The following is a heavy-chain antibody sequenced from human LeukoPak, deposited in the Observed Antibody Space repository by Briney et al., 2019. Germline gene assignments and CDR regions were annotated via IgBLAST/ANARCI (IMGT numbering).Heavy chain of an antibody. CDR1: GFTFSSYE. V-gene: IGHV3-48*03. J-gene: IGHJ4*02. CDR2: ISGSGNAF. Sequence: GGSLRLSCAASGFTFSSYEMNWVRQAPGKGLEWLSFISGSGNAFYYADSVKGRFTISRDNAKNSRYLQMNSLRAEDTAVYYCARGVGSYASTFDYWGQGTLVTASS. D-gene: IGHD2-2*01. CDR3: ARGVGSYASTFDY.